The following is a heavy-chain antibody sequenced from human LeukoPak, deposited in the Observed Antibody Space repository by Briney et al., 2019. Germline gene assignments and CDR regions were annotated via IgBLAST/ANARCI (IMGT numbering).Heavy chain of an antibody. V-gene: IGHV3-7*01. D-gene: IGHD2-2*01. CDR1: GFTFSSYW. Sequence: PGGSLRLSCAASGFTFSSYWMSWVRQAPGKGLEWVANIKQDGSEKYYVDSVKGRFTISRDNAKSSLYLQMSSLRAEDTAVYYCASSPPYCSSTNCYANYWGQGTLVTVSS. J-gene: IGHJ4*02. CDR3: ASSPPYCSSTNCYANY. CDR2: IKQDGSEK.